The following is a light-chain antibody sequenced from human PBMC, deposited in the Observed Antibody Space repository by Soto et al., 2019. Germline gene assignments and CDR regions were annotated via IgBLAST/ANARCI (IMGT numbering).Light chain of an antibody. J-gene: IGLJ1*01. CDR3: DSYTSSRAYV. CDR2: EVS. CDR1: SSNIGNNY. Sequence: QSVLTQPPSASVTPGQWVTISCSGSSSNIGNNYVFWYQQFPGMAPKLIIHEVSYRPSGVSNRFSGSKSGNTASLTISGLQAEDEADYYCDSYTSSRAYVFGIGTKLTVL. V-gene: IGLV2-14*01.